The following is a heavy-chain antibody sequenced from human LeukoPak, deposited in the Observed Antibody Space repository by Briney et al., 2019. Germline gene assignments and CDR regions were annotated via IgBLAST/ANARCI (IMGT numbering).Heavy chain of an antibody. D-gene: IGHD3-16*02. V-gene: IGHV3-53*01. CDR2: IYSGGST. CDR1: GFTVSSNY. Sequence: GGSLRLSCAASGFTVSSNYMSWVRQAPGKGLEWVSVIYSGGSTYYADSVKGRFTISRDNSKSTLYIQMNSLRAEDTAVYYCARDLLMITFGGVIVPSVFDYWGQGTLVTVSS. J-gene: IGHJ4*02. CDR3: ARDLLMITFGGVIVPSVFDY.